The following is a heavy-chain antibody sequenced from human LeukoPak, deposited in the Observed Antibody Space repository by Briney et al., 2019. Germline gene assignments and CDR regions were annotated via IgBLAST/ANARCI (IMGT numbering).Heavy chain of an antibody. Sequence: PGGSLRLSCAASAFSFSTYAMSWVRQAPGKGLEWVSTISNGGGSKYYADSVRGRFTISRDNSKNTLFLQMNSLRVEDTAVYYCAKLWTGTTIPHFLDYWGQGTLVTVSS. J-gene: IGHJ4*02. CDR3: AKLWTGTTIPHFLDY. CDR1: AFSFSTYA. CDR2: ISNGGGSK. V-gene: IGHV3-23*01. D-gene: IGHD1-7*01.